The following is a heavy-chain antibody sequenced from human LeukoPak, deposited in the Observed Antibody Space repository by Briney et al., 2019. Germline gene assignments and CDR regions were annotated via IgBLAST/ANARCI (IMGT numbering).Heavy chain of an antibody. V-gene: IGHV1-2*02. CDR1: GYTFTGYY. J-gene: IGHJ5*02. CDR2: INPNSGGT. CDR3: ARVRGYDSSGYYGYP. Sequence: ASVKVSCKASGYTFTGYYMHWVRQAPGQGLEWMGWINPNSGGTNYAQKFQGRVTMTRDTSISTAYMELSRLRSDDTAVYYCARVRGYDSSGYYGYPWGQGTLVTVFS. D-gene: IGHD3-22*01.